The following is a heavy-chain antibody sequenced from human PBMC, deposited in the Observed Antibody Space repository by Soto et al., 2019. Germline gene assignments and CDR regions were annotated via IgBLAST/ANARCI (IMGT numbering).Heavy chain of an antibody. V-gene: IGHV1-69*13. J-gene: IGHJ6*02. CDR2: IIPIFGTA. D-gene: IGHD3-3*01. CDR3: ARHAKELESFFGV. CDR1: GGTFSSYA. Sequence: SVKVSCKASGGTFSSYAISWVRQAPGQGLEWMGGIIPIFGTANYAQKFQGRVTITADESTSTAYMELSSLRSEDTAVYYCARHAKELESFFGVWGQGTTVTVPS.